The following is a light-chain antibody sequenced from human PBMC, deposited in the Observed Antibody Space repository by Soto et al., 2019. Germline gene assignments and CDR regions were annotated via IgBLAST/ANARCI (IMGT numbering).Light chain of an antibody. CDR1: QSVDIN. CDR3: QRYNNWPLT. V-gene: IGKV3-15*01. Sequence: EIVLTQSPATLSVSPGERVTLSCRASQSVDINLAWYQHKPGQTPRLLIYDASTRATGVPARFSGSGSGTEFTLTINSLQSEDFAVYYCQRYNNWPLTFGGGTKVDIK. CDR2: DAS. J-gene: IGKJ4*01.